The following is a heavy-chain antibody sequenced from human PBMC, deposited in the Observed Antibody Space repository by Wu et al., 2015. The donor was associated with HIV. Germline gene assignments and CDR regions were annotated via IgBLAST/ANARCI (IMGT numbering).Heavy chain of an antibody. D-gene: IGHD2-21*01. CDR3: ASGIQAGGANY. Sequence: QVQLVQSGAEVKKPGASVKVSCRTSGYTFDLYYIYWVRQAPGQGFEWMGWINPKTGATNSAQKFQARVAMTRDSSISTAYLDLDRLRLDDTAVYYCASGIQAGGANYWGQGTLVTVSS. J-gene: IGHJ4*02. CDR2: INPKTGAT. V-gene: IGHV1-2*02. CDR1: GYTFDLYY.